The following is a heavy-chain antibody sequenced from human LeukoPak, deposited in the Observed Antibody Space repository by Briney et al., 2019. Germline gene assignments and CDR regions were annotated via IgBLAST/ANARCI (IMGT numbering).Heavy chain of an antibody. CDR3: AKGGGNSPPARWDYYYYMDV. CDR2: ISGSGGST. CDR1: GFTFSSYA. J-gene: IGHJ6*03. D-gene: IGHD4-23*01. V-gene: IGHV3-23*01. Sequence: GGSLRLSCAASGFTFSSYAMSWVRQAPGKGLEWVSAISGSGGSTYYADSVKGRFTISRDNSKNTLYLQMNSLRAEDAAVYYCAKGGGNSPPARWDYYYYMDVWGKGTTVTVSS.